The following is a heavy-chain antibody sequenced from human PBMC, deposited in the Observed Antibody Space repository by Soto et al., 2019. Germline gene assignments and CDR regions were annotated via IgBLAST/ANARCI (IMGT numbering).Heavy chain of an antibody. J-gene: IGHJ4*02. Sequence: ASVKVSGQPSGSTLPRYVIYWVRQATGHGLEWMGWMNPNSGNTGYAQELRGRVTMTRNTSNTTAYMELTSLTSDDTGVYYCAGGNFRYWGQGTLVTVSS. CDR1: GSTLPRYV. CDR2: MNPNSGNT. V-gene: IGHV1-8*01. CDR3: AGGNFRY.